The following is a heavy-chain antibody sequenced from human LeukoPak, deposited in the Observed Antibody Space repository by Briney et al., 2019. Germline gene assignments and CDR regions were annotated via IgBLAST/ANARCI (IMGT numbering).Heavy chain of an antibody. D-gene: IGHD4-23*01. CDR2: IYYSGST. V-gene: IGHV4-59*08. CDR1: GGSISSYY. Sequence: PSETLSLTCTGSGGSISSYYWSWIRQPPGKGLEWIGYIYYSGSTNYNPSLKSRVTISVDTSKSQFSLKLSSVTAADTAVYYCARLRGGGGKNWFDPWGQGTLVTVSS. CDR3: ARLRGGGGKNWFDP. J-gene: IGHJ5*02.